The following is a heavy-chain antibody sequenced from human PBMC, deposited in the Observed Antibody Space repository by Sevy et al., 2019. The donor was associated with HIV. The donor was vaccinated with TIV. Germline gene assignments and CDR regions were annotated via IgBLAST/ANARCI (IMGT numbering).Heavy chain of an antibody. V-gene: IGHV3-23*01. CDR2: ISGSGGSGDKT. D-gene: IGHD3-22*01. Sequence: GGSLRLSCAASGFTFSNYAMNWVRQAPGKGLEWVSGISGSGGSGDKTNYAYSVKGRFTISRDVSKNSLYLQLNGLRAEDTAIYYCARKYDSSGYFDYWGQGTLVTVSS. J-gene: IGHJ4*02. CDR1: GFTFSNYA. CDR3: ARKYDSSGYFDY.